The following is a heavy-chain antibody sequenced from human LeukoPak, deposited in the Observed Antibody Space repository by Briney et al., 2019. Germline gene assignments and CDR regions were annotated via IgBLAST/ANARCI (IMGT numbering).Heavy chain of an antibody. D-gene: IGHD2-8*01. CDR3: ARDPLIGYYYMDV. CDR2: INPNSGGT. Sequence: SVTASRKASGYTFTGYYMHWVRQPPGQGLEGMGWINPNSGGTNYAQKFQGRVTMTRDTSISTAYMELSRLRSDDTAVYYCARDPLIGYYYMDVWGKGTTVTVSS. J-gene: IGHJ6*03. CDR1: GYTFTGYY. V-gene: IGHV1-2*02.